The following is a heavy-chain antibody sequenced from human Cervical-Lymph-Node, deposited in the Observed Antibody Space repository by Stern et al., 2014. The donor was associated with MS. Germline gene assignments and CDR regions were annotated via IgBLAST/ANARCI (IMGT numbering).Heavy chain of an antibody. CDR1: GDTFSSYA. J-gene: IGHJ4*02. D-gene: IGHD1-26*01. V-gene: IGHV1-69*06. CDR2: ITPVFGTT. Sequence: VQLEESGAEVKKPGSSVQVSCKASGDTFSSYAINWVRQVPGQGLEWMGGITPVFGTTNYAQKFQGRVTITADKSTNTAYMELMTLRSEDTAVYYCARGGGLVGYFDYWGQGTLVSVSS. CDR3: ARGGGLVGYFDY.